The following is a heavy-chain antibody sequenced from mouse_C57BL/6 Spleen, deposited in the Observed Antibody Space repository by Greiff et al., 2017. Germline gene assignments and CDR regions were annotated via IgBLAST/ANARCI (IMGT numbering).Heavy chain of an antibody. CDR2: IWSGGST. CDR3: ARNFDGYARGYSDY. Sequence: QVQLQQSGPGLVQPSQSLSITCTVSGFSLTSYGVHWVRQSPGKGLEWLGVIWSGGSTDYNAAFISRLSISKDNSKSQVFFKMNSLQADDTSIHDCARNFDGYARGYSDYWGQGTTLTVSS. V-gene: IGHV2-2*01. J-gene: IGHJ2*01. D-gene: IGHD2-2*01. CDR1: GFSLTSYG.